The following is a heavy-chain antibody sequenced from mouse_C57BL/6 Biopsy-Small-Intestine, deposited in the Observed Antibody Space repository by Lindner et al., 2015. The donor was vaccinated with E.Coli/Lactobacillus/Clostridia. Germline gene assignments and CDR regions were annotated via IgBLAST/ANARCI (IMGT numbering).Heavy chain of an antibody. Sequence: VQLQESGAELIKAGASVRLSCTASGFNINDYYMHWVRQRTEQGLEWIGRIDPENGETRYAPKFQGKATIVADTSSNTAYLQLTSLTSEDTAVYFCARGRWGSGFFDYWGQGTTLTVSS. CDR1: GFNINDYY. CDR2: IDPENGET. CDR3: ARGRWGSGFFDY. V-gene: IGHV14-2*01. J-gene: IGHJ2*01. D-gene: IGHD3-2*02.